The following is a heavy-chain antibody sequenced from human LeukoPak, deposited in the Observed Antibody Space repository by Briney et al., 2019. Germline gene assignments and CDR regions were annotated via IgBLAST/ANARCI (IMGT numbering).Heavy chain of an antibody. D-gene: IGHD3-16*01. CDR2: IYSGGST. CDR3: ARLNYVWGSYIDY. J-gene: IGHJ4*02. CDR1: GFTVISNY. V-gene: IGHV3-66*01. Sequence: GGSLRLSCAAAGFTVISNYMSWVRQAPGKGLEWVSVIYSGGSTYYADSVKGRFTISRDNSKNTLYLQMNSLRAEDTAVYYCARLNYVWGSYIDYWGQGTLVTVSS.